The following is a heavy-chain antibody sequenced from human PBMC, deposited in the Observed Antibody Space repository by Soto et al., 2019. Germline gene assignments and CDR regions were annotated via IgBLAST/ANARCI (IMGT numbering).Heavy chain of an antibody. CDR1: GFTFSSYA. CDR2: ISYDGSNK. CDR3: AGGNYGDYDLDY. D-gene: IGHD4-17*01. J-gene: IGHJ4*02. Sequence: QVQLVESGGGVVQPGRSLRLSCAASGFTFSSYAMHWVRQAPGKGLEWVAVISYDGSNKYYADCVKGRFTISRDNSKNTLYLQMNSLRAEDTAVYYCAGGNYGDYDLDYWGQGTLVTVSS. V-gene: IGHV3-30-3*01.